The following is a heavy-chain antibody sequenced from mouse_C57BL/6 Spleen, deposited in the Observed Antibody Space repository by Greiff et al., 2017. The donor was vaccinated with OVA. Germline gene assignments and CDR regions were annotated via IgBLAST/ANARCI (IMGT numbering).Heavy chain of an antibody. J-gene: IGHJ4*01. CDR3: ARNDWDYAMDY. D-gene: IGHD2-4*01. CDR1: GYAFSSSW. Sequence: QVQLKESGPELVKPGASVKISCKASGYAFSSSWMNWVKQRPGKGLEWIGRIYPGDGDTNYNGKFKGKATLTADKSSSTAYMQLSSLTSEDSAVYFCARNDWDYAMDYWGQGTSVTVSS. CDR2: IYPGDGDT. V-gene: IGHV1-82*01.